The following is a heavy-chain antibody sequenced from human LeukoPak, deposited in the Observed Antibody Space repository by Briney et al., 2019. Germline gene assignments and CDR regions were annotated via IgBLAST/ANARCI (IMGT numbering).Heavy chain of an antibody. Sequence: AGGSLRLSCAASGFTFSSYAMTWVRQAPGKGLEWVAVISYDGSNKYYVESVKGRFTISRDNSKNTLYLQMNSLRAEDTAVYYCAKAQSNWFDPWGQGTLVTVSS. J-gene: IGHJ5*02. CDR1: GFTFSSYA. V-gene: IGHV3-30*18. CDR3: AKAQSNWFDP. CDR2: ISYDGSNK.